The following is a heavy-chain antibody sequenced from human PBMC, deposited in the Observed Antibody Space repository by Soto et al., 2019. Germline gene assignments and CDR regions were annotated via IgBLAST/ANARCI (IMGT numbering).Heavy chain of an antibody. J-gene: IGHJ4*02. CDR2: ISAYNGNT. CDR3: ARRLRFGYSTHYYFDY. V-gene: IGHV1-18*01. D-gene: IGHD3-10*01. CDR1: GYTFTSYG. Sequence: ASVKVSCKASGYTFTSYGISWVRQAPGQGLEWMGWISAYNGNTNYAQKLQGRVTMTTDTSTSTAYMELRSLRSDDTAVYYCARRLRFGYSTHYYFDYWGQGTLVTVSS.